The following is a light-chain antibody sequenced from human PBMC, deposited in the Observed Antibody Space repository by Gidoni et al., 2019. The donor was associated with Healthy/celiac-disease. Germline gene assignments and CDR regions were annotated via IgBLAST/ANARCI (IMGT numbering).Light chain of an antibody. V-gene: IGKV1-39*01. Sequence: DIKMTKSPSSLSASVGDRVTITCRASQSISSYLNWYQQKPGKAPKLLIYAASSWQSGVPSRFSGSRSGTDFPLTLSNLQPEDVAAYYCQQTYRTPRTFGQGTKVEIK. CDR3: QQTYRTPRT. CDR2: AAS. CDR1: QSISSY. J-gene: IGKJ1*01.